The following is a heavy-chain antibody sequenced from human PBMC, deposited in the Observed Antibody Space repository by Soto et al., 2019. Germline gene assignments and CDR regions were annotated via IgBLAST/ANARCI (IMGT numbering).Heavy chain of an antibody. CDR1: GGSISSYY. J-gene: IGHJ4*02. CDR3: ARLGYSSSWYDY. CDR2: IYYSGST. D-gene: IGHD6-13*01. Sequence: SETLSLTCTVSGGSISSYYWSWIRQPPGKGLEWIGYIYYSGSTTYNPSLKSRVTISVDTSKTQFSLKLSSVTAADTAVYYCARLGYSSSWYDYWGQGTLVTVSS. V-gene: IGHV4-59*08.